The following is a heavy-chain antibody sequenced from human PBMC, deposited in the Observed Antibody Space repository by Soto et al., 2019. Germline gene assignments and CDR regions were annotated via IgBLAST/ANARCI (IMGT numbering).Heavy chain of an antibody. D-gene: IGHD5-18*01. J-gene: IGHJ4*02. CDR3: AKESQDTAMAEDY. CDR2: ISGSGGST. Sequence: EVQLLESGGGLVQPGGSLRLSCAASGFTFSSYAMSWVRQAPGKGLEWVSDISGSGGSTYYADSVKGRFTISRDNSKNTLYLQKNSLRGEDTAVYYCAKESQDTAMAEDYWGQGTLVTVSS. V-gene: IGHV3-23*01. CDR1: GFTFSSYA.